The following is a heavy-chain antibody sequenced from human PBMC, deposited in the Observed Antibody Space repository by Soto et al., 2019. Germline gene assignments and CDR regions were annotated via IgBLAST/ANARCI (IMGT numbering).Heavy chain of an antibody. CDR1: GYTFTSYA. V-gene: IGHV1-3*01. Sequence: ASVKVSCKASGYTFTSYAMHWVRQAPGQRLEWMGWINAGNGNTKYSQKFQERVAITRDMSTSTAFMELSSLRSEDTAVYYCAAGMVLVPAADYYYYGMDVWGQGTTVTVSS. D-gene: IGHD2-2*01. CDR3: AAGMVLVPAADYYYYGMDV. CDR2: INAGNGNT. J-gene: IGHJ6*02.